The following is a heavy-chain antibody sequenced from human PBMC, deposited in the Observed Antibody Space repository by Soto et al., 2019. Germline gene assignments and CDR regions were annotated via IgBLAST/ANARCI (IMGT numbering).Heavy chain of an antibody. J-gene: IGHJ5*02. CDR2: FSSSSGTI. D-gene: IGHD3-22*01. CDR3: AREGDSSGWYNWFDP. CDR1: GFTFSSYS. Sequence: PGWSLGLSCAASGFTFSSYSMDWVRQAPGKGLEWVSYFSSSSGTIYYADSVKGRFTISRDNAKNSLYLQMNSLRAEDTAVYYCAREGDSSGWYNWFDPWGQGTLVTVSS. V-gene: IGHV3-48*01.